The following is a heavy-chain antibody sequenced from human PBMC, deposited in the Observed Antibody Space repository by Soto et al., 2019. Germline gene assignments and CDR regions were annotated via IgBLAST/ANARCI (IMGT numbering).Heavy chain of an antibody. D-gene: IGHD3-16*01. CDR2: INHSGST. V-gene: IGHV4-34*01. CDR1: GGSFSDNY. Sequence: SETLSLTCAVYGGSFSDNYWSWIRQPPGKGLEWLGEINHSGSTNHNPSLKSRVTISADTSKKQFSLKLSSVTAADTAVYYCARGRGEIQGPWGQGTLVTVSS. J-gene: IGHJ5*02. CDR3: ARGRGEIQGP.